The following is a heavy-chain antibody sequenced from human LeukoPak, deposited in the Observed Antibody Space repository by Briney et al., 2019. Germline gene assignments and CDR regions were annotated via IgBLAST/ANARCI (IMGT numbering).Heavy chain of an antibody. CDR1: GFTVSSNY. D-gene: IGHD4-17*01. CDR3: AKTGDYRFDP. V-gene: IGHV3-53*01. CDR2: IDIGGTT. J-gene: IGHJ5*02. Sequence: GGSLRLSCAASGFTVSSNYMSWVRQAPGKGLEWVSFIDIGGTTYYADSVKGRFTISRDNSRNTLYLQMNSLRADDTAVYYCAKTGDYRFDPWGQGTLVTVSS.